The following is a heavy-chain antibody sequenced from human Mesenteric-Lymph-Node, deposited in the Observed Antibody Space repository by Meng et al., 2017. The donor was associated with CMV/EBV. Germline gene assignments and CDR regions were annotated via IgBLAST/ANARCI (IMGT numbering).Heavy chain of an antibody. Sequence: ETLSLTCTASGFTFSNALMSWVRQAPGKGLEWVGHIKIKTDGETTDYAAPVKGRFTISRDDSKNTLYLQMNSLKTEDTAVYYCTAGTGKTDFDYWGQGTLVTVSS. CDR3: TAGTGKTDFDY. CDR1: GFTFSNAL. CDR2: IKIKTDGETT. J-gene: IGHJ4*02. V-gene: IGHV3-15*01. D-gene: IGHD1-1*01.